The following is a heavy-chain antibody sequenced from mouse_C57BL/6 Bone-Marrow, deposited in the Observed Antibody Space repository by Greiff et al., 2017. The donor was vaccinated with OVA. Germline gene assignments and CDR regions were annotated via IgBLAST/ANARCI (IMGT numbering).Heavy chain of an antibody. V-gene: IGHV1-64*01. CDR2: IHPNSGST. D-gene: IGHD1-1*01. CDR1: GYTFTSYW. Sequence: QVQLQQSGAELVKPGASVKLSCKASGYTFTSYWMHWVKQRPGQGLEWIGMIHPNSGSTNYNEKFKSKATLTVVKSSSTAYMQLSSLTSEDSAVYYCARPYYYGSGYRGQGTTLTVSS. J-gene: IGHJ2*01. CDR3: ARPYYYGSGY.